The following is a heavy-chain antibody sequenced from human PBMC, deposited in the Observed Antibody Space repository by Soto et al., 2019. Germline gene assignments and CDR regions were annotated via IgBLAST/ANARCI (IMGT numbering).Heavy chain of an antibody. D-gene: IGHD2-15*01. CDR2: IKEDGSET. CDR3: ATLERWLRKDGD. Sequence: EVQLVESGGGLVQPGGSLRLTCAASGFSFSSRWMSWVRQAPGKGPEWVANIKEDGSETYYVDSVKGRFTISRDNAKNALYQQLSSLRAEDTAVYYCATLERWLRKDGDWGQGTLVTVSS. V-gene: IGHV3-7*01. CDR1: GFSFSSRW. J-gene: IGHJ4*02.